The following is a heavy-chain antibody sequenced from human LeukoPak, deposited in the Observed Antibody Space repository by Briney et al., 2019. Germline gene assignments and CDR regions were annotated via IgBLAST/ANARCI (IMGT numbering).Heavy chain of an antibody. CDR2: IFHSGNS. V-gene: IGHV4-38-2*02. CDR1: GYPMSSGYY. Sequence: NSSETLSLTCTVSGYPMSSGYYWGWIRQPPGKGLQWIGSIFHSGNSYYNPSLKSRVTISVDSSKNQFSLKVNSVTAADTAVYYCARVGYNWNLWFDFWGQGTTVTVSS. J-gene: IGHJ3*01. CDR3: ARVGYNWNLWFDF. D-gene: IGHD1-7*01.